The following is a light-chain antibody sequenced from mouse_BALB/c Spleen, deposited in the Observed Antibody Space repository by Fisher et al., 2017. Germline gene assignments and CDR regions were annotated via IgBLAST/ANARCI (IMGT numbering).Light chain of an antibody. J-gene: IGKJ5*01. V-gene: IGKV4-68*01. CDR3: QQWSSNPLT. Sequence: IVMTQSPALMSASPGEKVTMTCSASSSVSYMYWYQQKPRSSPKPWIYDTSNLASGVPARFSGSGSGTSYSLTISSMEAEDAATYYCQQWSSNPLTFGAGTKLELK. CDR1: SSVSY. CDR2: DTS.